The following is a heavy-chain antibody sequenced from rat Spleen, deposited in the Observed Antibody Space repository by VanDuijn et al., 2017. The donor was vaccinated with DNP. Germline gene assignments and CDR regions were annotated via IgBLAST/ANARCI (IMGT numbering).Heavy chain of an antibody. CDR1: GFSLTNYG. CDR3: AREVPFGYTFDY. CDR2: IWGDGNT. D-gene: IGHD2-3*01. V-gene: IGHV2S75*01. J-gene: IGHJ2*01. Sequence: QVQLKESGPVLVQASETLSLTCTVSGFSLTNYGLIWVRHSPGRGLEWMGIIWGDGNTDYNSALKSRLSISTDTSKSQVFLKMNSLQTEDTATYYCAREVPFGYTFDYWGQGVMVTVSS.